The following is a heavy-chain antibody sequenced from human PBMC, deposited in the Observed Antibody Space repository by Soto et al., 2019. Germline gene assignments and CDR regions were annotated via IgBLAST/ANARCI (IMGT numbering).Heavy chain of an antibody. CDR1: GFTFSTYA. V-gene: IGHV3-23*01. CDR2: ISDSGST. Sequence: EVQLLESGGGLVQPGGSLRLSCTASGFTFSTYAMSWVRQAPGKGLEWVSTISDSGSTYYADSVKGRFTISRDNSTTTLYLEMNSLRAEDTAVYYCAKDKGGRYCSRTSCLYSFDYWGQVTLVTVSS. J-gene: IGHJ4*02. D-gene: IGHD2-2*01. CDR3: AKDKGGRYCSRTSCLYSFDY.